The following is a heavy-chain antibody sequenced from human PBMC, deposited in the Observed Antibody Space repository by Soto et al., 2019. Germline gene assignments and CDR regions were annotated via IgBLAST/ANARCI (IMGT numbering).Heavy chain of an antibody. CDR2: IYPGDSDT. J-gene: IGHJ6*02. CDR1: GYSFTSYW. CDR3: ARRRGDTRSSYYYYYGMDV. V-gene: IGHV5-51*01. Sequence: GESLKISCKGSGYSFTSYWIGWVRQMPGKGLEWMGIIYPGDSDTRYSPSFQGQVTLSADKSISTAYLQWSSLKASDTAMYYCARRRGDTRSSYYYYYGMDVWGQGTTVTVSS. D-gene: IGHD7-27*01.